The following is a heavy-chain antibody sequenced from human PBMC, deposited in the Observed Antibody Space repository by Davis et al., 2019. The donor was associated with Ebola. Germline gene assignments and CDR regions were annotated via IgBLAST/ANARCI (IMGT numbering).Heavy chain of an antibody. CDR3: ARAQGRYSGYVDP. Sequence: ESLKISCAVYGGSFSGYYWSWIRQPPGKGLEWIGEINHSGSTNYNPSLKSRVTISVDTSKNQFSLKLSSVTAADTAVYYCARAQGRYSGYVDPWGQGTLVTVSS. CDR1: GGSFSGYY. CDR2: INHSGST. J-gene: IGHJ5*02. D-gene: IGHD5-12*01. V-gene: IGHV4-34*01.